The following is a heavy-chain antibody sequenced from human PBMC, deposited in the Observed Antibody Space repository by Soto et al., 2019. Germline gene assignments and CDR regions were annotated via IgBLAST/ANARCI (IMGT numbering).Heavy chain of an antibody. D-gene: IGHD1-26*01. CDR3: ARALNYYDPLDI. V-gene: IGHV1-46*01. J-gene: IGHJ3*02. Sequence: ASVKVSCKASGYTFTSYHVHWVRQAPGQGLEWMGMINPIGGSANYAQKFQGRVTMTRDTSTSTVYMELSSLRSEDTAVYHCARALNYYDPLDIWGQGTMVTVSS. CDR2: INPIGGSA. CDR1: GYTFTSYH.